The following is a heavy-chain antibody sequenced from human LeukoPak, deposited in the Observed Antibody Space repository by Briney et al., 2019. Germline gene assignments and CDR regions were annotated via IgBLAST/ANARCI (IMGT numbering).Heavy chain of an antibody. CDR3: ATGYYYDSSGYYPYFDY. D-gene: IGHD3-22*01. V-gene: IGHV1-2*02. CDR1: GYTFTGYY. J-gene: IGHJ4*02. Sequence: ASVKVSCKASGYTFTGYYMRWVRQAPGQGLEWMGWINPNSGGTNYAQKFQGRVTMTRDTSISTAYMELSRLRSDDTAVYYCATGYYYDSSGYYPYFDYWGQGTLVTVSS. CDR2: INPNSGGT.